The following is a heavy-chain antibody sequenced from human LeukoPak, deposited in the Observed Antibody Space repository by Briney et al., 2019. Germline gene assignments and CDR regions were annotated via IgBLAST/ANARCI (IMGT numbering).Heavy chain of an antibody. CDR1: GGSFSNYY. Sequence: SETLSLTCAVYGGSFSNYYWSWTRQPPGKGLEWIGEINHSGSTNCNPSLKSRVTISVDTSKNQFSLKLSSVTAADTAVYYCARHRPYVWGRYREIDYWGQGTLVTVSS. V-gene: IGHV4-34*01. D-gene: IGHD3-16*02. J-gene: IGHJ4*02. CDR2: INHSGST. CDR3: ARHRPYVWGRYREIDY.